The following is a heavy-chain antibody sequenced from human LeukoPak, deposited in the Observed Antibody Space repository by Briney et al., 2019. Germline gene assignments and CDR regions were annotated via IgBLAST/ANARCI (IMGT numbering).Heavy chain of an antibody. J-gene: IGHJ4*02. V-gene: IGHV4-59*08. D-gene: IGHD1-14*01. CDR3: ARSDRYYFDY. Sequence: SETLSLTCTVSGGSLSSYYWSWIRQPPGKGLEWIGYIYYSGNSNYNPSLKSRVTMSLDTSKNQFSLKLSSVTAADTAVYYCARSDRYYFDYWGQGTLVTVSS. CDR2: IYYSGNS. CDR1: GGSLSSYY.